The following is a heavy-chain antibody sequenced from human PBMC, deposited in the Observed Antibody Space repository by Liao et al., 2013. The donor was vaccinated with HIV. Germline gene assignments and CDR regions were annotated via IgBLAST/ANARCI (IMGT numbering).Heavy chain of an antibody. CDR3: ARRLEDWLTSRDDAFHI. Sequence: QVQIRQWGAGLLKPSETLSLTCAVYGGSFSGYYWSWIRQPPGKGLEWIAEINYSGVINWSPSLKSRLTISIDTSKNQFSLKLHSVTAADTAVYYCARRLEDWLTSRDDAFHIWSQGTMVTVSS. V-gene: IGHV4-34*02. CDR1: GGSFSGYY. J-gene: IGHJ3*02. D-gene: IGHD3-3*01. CDR2: INYSGVI.